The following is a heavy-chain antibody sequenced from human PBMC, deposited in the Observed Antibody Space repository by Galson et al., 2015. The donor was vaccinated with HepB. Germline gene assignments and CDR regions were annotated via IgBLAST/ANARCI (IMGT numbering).Heavy chain of an antibody. V-gene: IGHV1-18*01. CDR3: ARDRDSSGWYWLGDAFDI. J-gene: IGHJ3*02. D-gene: IGHD6-19*01. CDR1: GYTFTSYG. CDR2: ISGYNGNI. Sequence: SVKVSCKGSGYTFTSYGITWVRQAPGQGLEWMGWISGYNGNIKYAQKLQGRVTMTIDTSTGTAYMELRSLRSDDTAVYYCARDRDSSGWYWLGDAFDIWGQGTMVTVSS.